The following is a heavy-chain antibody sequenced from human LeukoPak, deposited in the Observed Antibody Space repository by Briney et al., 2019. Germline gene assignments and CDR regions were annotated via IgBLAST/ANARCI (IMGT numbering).Heavy chain of an antibody. D-gene: IGHD4-11*01. CDR3: ARDLTVTSTCWFDL. Sequence: GGSLRLSCAVSGFTFSSYSMNWVRQAPGKGLEWVSSITGSSTYIYYADSVKGRFAISRDNAKNSLYLQMNNLGAEDTAVYYCARDLTVTSTCWFDLWGQGTLVTVSS. CDR2: ITGSSTYI. J-gene: IGHJ5*02. V-gene: IGHV3-21*01. CDR1: GFTFSSYS.